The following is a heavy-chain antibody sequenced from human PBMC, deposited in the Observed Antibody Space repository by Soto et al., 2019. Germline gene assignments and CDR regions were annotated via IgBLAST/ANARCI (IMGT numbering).Heavy chain of an antibody. CDR2: IGGSGGDT. CDR3: ARRTWRGRDDY. D-gene: IGHD3-3*01. CDR1: GFPFSSYA. V-gene: IGHV3-23*01. Sequence: EVQLFASGGGLVQPGGSLRLSCAASGFPFSSYAMSWVRQAPGKGLEWVSAIGGSGGDTFYADSVKGRFTVSRDNAENTLSLQLTSLRVADTAIYYCARRTWRGRDDYWGQGILVTVSS. J-gene: IGHJ4*02.